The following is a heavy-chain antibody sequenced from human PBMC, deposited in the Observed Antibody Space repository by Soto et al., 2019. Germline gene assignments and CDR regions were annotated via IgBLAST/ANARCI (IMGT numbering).Heavy chain of an antibody. CDR3: AGPHDRAGHGT. Sequence: GVSVKVSCKASENTFSTYLVHWVRQVHGQGLEWMGWHNGYNGQTEYSQKFQGRVTITRDTSAKTAYLELRSLTSEDTAVYYCAGPHDRAGHGTWGQGTLVTVSS. D-gene: IGHD1-1*01. V-gene: IGHV1-3*01. CDR1: ENTFSTYL. CDR2: HNGYNGQT. J-gene: IGHJ5*02.